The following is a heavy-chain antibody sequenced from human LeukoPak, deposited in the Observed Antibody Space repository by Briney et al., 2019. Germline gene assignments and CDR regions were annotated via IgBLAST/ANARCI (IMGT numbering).Heavy chain of an antibody. Sequence: GASLRLSCAASGFTFSSYAMSWVRQAPGKGLEWVSAISGSGGSTYYADSVKGRFTISRDNSKNTLYLQMNSLRAEDTAVYYCAKDLEYYYDSSGYPDYWGQGTLVTVSS. J-gene: IGHJ4*02. CDR1: GFTFSSYA. CDR3: AKDLEYYYDSSGYPDY. CDR2: ISGSGGST. V-gene: IGHV3-23*01. D-gene: IGHD3-22*01.